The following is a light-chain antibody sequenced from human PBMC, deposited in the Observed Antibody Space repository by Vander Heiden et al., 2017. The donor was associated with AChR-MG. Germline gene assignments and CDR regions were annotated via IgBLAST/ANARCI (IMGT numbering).Light chain of an antibody. V-gene: IGLV2-14*03. CDR1: SSDVGGYNY. CDR2: DVS. J-gene: IGLJ2*01. Sequence: QSALTQPASVSGSPGQSITIPCTGSSSDVGGYNYVTWYQQHPGKAPKLIIYDVSNRPSGVSNRFSGSKSGTTASLTISGLQAEDEADYYCSSYTSTTTRVFGGGTKLTVL. CDR3: SSYTSTTTRV.